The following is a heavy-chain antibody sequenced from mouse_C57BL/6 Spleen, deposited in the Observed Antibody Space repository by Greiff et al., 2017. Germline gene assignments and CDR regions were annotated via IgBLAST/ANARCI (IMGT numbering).Heavy chain of an antibody. D-gene: IGHD1-1*01. V-gene: IGHV14-1*01. J-gene: IGHJ1*03. CDR3: TTPSFYYGSSYDV. Sequence: VQLQQSGAELVRPGASVKLSCTASGFNIKDYYMHWVKQRPEQGLEWIGRIDPEDGDTEYAPKFQGKATMTADTSSNTAYLQLSSLTSEDTAVYYCTTPSFYYGSSYDVWGKGTTVTVSS. CDR1: GFNIKDYY. CDR2: IDPEDGDT.